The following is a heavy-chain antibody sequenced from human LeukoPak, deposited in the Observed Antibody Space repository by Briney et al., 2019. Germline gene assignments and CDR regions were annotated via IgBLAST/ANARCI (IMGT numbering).Heavy chain of an antibody. Sequence: GGSLRPSCAASGFTFSNYWMSWVRQAPGKGLEWVANIKQDGSEKYYVDSVKGRFTISRDNAKNSLYLQMNSLRAEDTAVYYCARDLYRIVVVPHYFDYWGQGSLVTVSS. CDR3: ARDLYRIVVVPHYFDY. J-gene: IGHJ4*02. CDR1: GFTFSNYW. D-gene: IGHD3-22*01. V-gene: IGHV3-7*01. CDR2: IKQDGSEK.